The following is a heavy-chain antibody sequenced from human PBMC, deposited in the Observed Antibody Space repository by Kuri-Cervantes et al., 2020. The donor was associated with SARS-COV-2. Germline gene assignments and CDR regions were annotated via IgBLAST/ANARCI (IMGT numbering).Heavy chain of an antibody. CDR3: ARHPYSSGRWMDEIDAFDI. V-gene: IGHV3-23*01. D-gene: IGHD6-19*01. CDR1: GFTSNIYA. Sequence: GGSLRLSCVASGFTSNIYAMTWVRQAPGKGLEWVSVISGSGGSTYYADSVKGRFTISRDNSKNTLYLQMNSLRAEDTAVYYCARHPYSSGRWMDEIDAFDIWGQGTMVTVSS. J-gene: IGHJ3*02. CDR2: ISGSGGST.